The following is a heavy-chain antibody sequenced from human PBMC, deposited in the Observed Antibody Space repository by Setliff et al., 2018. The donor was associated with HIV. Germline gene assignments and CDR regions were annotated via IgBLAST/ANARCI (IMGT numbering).Heavy chain of an antibody. Sequence: PSETLSLTCTLSGGSISSGCYYWSWIRQPAGKGLEWIGHIYTSGSTNYNPSLKSRVTISVDPSKNQFSLKLSAVTAADTAAYYCARGTGSGSYRYFDFWGQGTLGTVS. CDR3: ARGTGSGSYRYFDF. J-gene: IGHJ4*02. V-gene: IGHV4-61*09. D-gene: IGHD1-26*01. CDR1: GGSISSGCYY. CDR2: IYTSGST.